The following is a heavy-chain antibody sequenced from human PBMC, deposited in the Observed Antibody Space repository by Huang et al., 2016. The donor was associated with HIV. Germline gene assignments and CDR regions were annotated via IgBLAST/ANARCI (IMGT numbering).Heavy chain of an antibody. V-gene: IGHV1-3*01. CDR3: ASDIGWLAPAY. CDR2: INAGNGNT. CDR1: GYTFTSYV. D-gene: IGHD6-19*01. J-gene: IGHJ4*02. Sequence: QVQLVQSGAEVKKPGASVKVSCKASGYTFTSYVIHWVRQAPGHRLEWMGWINAGNGNTKYSQKFQGRVTITRDTSASSAFMELSSLRAEDTAFYYCASDIGWLAPAYWGQGTLVTVSS.